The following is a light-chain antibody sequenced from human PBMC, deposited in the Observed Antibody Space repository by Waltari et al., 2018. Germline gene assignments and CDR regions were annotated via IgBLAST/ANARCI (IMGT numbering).Light chain of an antibody. J-gene: IGKJ3*01. CDR3: QQYYSTPFT. CDR2: GAS. Sequence: EIVLTQSPGTLSLSLGERATVSCRASQSVSRALAWYQQKPGQAPRLLIYGASTRATGIPDRFSGSGSGTDFSLTISSLQTEDVAVYYCQQYYSTPFTFGPGTKVDIK. V-gene: IGKV3D-15*01. CDR1: QSVSRA.